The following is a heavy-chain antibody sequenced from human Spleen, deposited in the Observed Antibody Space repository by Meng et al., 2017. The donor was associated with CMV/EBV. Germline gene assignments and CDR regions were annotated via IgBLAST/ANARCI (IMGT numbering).Heavy chain of an antibody. V-gene: IGHV3-74*01. CDR3: AREEGRDGMDV. CDR2: VNSDGSST. D-gene: IGHD3-10*01. J-gene: IGHJ6*02. Sequence: GGSLRLSCAASGFTFTGYWMHWVRQAPGKGLVWVSNVNSDGSSTNYADSVKGRFTISRDNAKNTLYLQMNSLRAEDTAVYYCAREEGRDGMDVWGQGTTVTVSS. CDR1: GFTFTGYW.